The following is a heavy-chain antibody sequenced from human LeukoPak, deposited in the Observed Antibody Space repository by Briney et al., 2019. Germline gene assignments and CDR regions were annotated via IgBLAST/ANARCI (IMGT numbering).Heavy chain of an antibody. Sequence: GGSLRLSCVASGFTFSSYSMNWVRQAPGKGLEWVSSISSSSSYIYYADSVKGRFTISRDNAKNSLYLQMNSLRAEDTAVYYCARDMYYYDSSGYDYWGQGALVTVSS. CDR1: GFTFSSYS. D-gene: IGHD3-22*01. V-gene: IGHV3-21*01. J-gene: IGHJ4*02. CDR3: ARDMYYYDSSGYDY. CDR2: ISSSSSYI.